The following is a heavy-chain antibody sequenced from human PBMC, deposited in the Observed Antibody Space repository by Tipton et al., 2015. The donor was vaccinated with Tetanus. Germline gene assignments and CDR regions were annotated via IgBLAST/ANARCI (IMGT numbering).Heavy chain of an antibody. CDR1: GASINNYY. Sequence: TLSLTCTVSGASINNYYWNWIRQPPGKGLEWIGSVFDSGTSYYNPSLKSRVTISVDTSKNHFSLRLSSVTAAETAVYYCAEGRRFCSSNSCHEYYFDSWGRGTLVTVSS. CDR2: VFDSGTS. V-gene: IGHV4-59*04. D-gene: IGHD2-2*01. CDR3: AEGRRFCSSNSCHEYYFDS. J-gene: IGHJ4*02.